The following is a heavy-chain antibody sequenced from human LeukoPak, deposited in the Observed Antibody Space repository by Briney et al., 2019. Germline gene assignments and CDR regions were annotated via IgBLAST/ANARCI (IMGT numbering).Heavy chain of an antibody. V-gene: IGHV3-23*01. D-gene: IGHD2-2*01. CDR1: GFTFSSYA. Sequence: GGSLRLSCAASGFTFSSYAMSWVRQAPGKGLEWVSAISGSGGSTYYADSVKGRFTISRDNSKNTLYLQMNSLRAEDTAVYCAKTIVVVPAATDYWGQGTLVTVSS. J-gene: IGHJ4*02. CDR2: ISGSGGST. CDR3: AKTIVVVPAATDY.